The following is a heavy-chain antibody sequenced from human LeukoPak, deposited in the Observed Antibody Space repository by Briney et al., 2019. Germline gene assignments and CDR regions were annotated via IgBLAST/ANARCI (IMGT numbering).Heavy chain of an antibody. D-gene: IGHD5-24*01. Sequence: PSETLSLTSSVSGGSIGCSSYCWGWIRQPPGKGLECIATVFISGTTSYNPPLKIRVTLSVDTSKNQFSLKLSSVTAADTAVYYCARTENYIPEDCFDPWGQGTLVTVSS. CDR3: ARTENYIPEDCFDP. CDR2: VFISGTT. V-gene: IGHV4-39*01. J-gene: IGHJ5*02. CDR1: GGSIGCSSYC.